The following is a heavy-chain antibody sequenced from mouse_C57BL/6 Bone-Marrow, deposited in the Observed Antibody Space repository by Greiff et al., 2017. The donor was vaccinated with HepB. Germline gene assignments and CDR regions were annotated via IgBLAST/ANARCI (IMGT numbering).Heavy chain of an antibody. CDR1: GYTFTDYY. CDR3: ARSVGYQGPGGPWFAY. Sequence: EVHLVESGPVLVKPGASVKMSCKASGYTFTDYYMNWVKQSHGKSLEWIGVINPYNGGTSYNQKFKGKATLTVDKSSSTAYMELNSLTSEDSAVYYCARSVGYQGPGGPWFAYWGQGTRVTVSA. V-gene: IGHV1-19*01. J-gene: IGHJ3*01. D-gene: IGHD2-2*01. CDR2: INPYNGGT.